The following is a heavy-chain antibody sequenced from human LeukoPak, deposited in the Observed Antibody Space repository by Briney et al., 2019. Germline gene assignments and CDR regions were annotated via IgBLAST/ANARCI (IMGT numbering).Heavy chain of an antibody. V-gene: IGHV3-23*01. CDR1: GFTFTNYA. Sequence: PGGSLRLSCAASGFTFTNYAMNWVRQAPGKGLEWVSSISASGGSTNYADSVKGRFTISRDNSKNTVYLQMNSLRAEDTAVYYCAKVMKGSERLTMVRGVIIKTAGLYYMDVWGKGTTVTVSS. D-gene: IGHD3-10*01. CDR2: ISASGGST. J-gene: IGHJ6*03. CDR3: AKVMKGSERLTMVRGVIIKTAGLYYMDV.